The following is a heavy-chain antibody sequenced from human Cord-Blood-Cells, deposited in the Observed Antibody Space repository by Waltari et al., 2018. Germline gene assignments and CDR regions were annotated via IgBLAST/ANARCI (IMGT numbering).Heavy chain of an antibody. D-gene: IGHD3-22*01. CDR3: ASARITMIPRHGMDV. CDR1: GGTSSSYA. CDR2: IIPILGTA. Sequence: QVQLVQSGAEVKKPGSSVKVSCKASGGTSSSYAISWVRQAPGQGLGWMGGIIPILGTANYAQKFQGRVTITADESTSTAYMELSSLRSEDTAVYYCASARITMIPRHGMDVWGQGTTVTVSS. V-gene: IGHV1-69*01. J-gene: IGHJ6*02.